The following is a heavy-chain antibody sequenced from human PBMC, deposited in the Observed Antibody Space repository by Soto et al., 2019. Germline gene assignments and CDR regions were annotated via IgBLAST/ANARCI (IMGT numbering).Heavy chain of an antibody. CDR1: GFTFSDYY. D-gene: IGHD4-17*01. J-gene: IGHJ4*02. Sequence: GGSLRLSCAASGFTFSDYYIHWIRRAPGKGLEWISYISGNGEIIQYAASARGRFTISRDNAENSAYLEMDRLRAEDTALYYCARDVDADFRTDFDYWGRGTLVTVSS. CDR2: ISGNGEII. CDR3: ARDVDADFRTDFDY. V-gene: IGHV3-11*01.